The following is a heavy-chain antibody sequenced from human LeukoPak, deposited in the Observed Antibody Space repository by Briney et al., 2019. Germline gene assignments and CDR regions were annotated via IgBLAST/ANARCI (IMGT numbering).Heavy chain of an antibody. Sequence: SETLSLTCAVYGGSFSSDYWSWIRQPPGKGLEWIGYVYHSGSTNYNPSLKSRVTISVDTSKNQFSLKLSSVTAADTAVYYCARHTYGGNSDFQHWGQGTLVTVSS. CDR2: VYHSGST. CDR1: GGSFSSDY. D-gene: IGHD4-23*01. V-gene: IGHV4-59*08. J-gene: IGHJ1*01. CDR3: ARHTYGGNSDFQH.